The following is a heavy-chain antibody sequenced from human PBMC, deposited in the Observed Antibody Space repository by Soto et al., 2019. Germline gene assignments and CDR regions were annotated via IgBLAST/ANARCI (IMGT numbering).Heavy chain of an antibody. CDR3: ARGPGYSTIFDY. V-gene: IGHV4-4*02. CDR2: IYHSGSP. J-gene: IGHJ4*02. Sequence: PSETLSLTCAVSGGSISSNNWWSWVRQPPGEGLEWIGEIYHSGSPNYNPSLESRVTISVDTSKNQFSLKLSSVTAADTAVYYCARGPGYSTIFDYWGEGALVTVSS. CDR1: GGSISSNNW. D-gene: IGHD5-18*01.